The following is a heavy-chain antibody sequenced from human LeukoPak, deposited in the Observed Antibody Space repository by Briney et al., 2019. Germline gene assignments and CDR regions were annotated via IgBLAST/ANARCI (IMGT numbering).Heavy chain of an antibody. Sequence: GGSLRLSCAASGFTFSSYAMHWVRQAPGKGLEWVAVISYDGSNKYYADFVKGRFTISRDNSKNTLYLQMNSLRAEDTAVYYCARAEGVRSSGTDYWGQGTLVTVSS. CDR2: ISYDGSNK. V-gene: IGHV3-30*04. CDR1: GFTFSSYA. CDR3: ARAEGVRSSGTDY. J-gene: IGHJ4*02. D-gene: IGHD6-6*01.